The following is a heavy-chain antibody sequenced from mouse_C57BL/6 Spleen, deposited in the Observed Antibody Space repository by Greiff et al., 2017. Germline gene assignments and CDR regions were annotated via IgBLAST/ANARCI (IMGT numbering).Heavy chain of an antibody. CDR3: ARGGDYFDY. CDR1: GYTFTDYY. Sequence: VQLQQSGAELVRPWASVKLSCKASGYTFTDYYINWVKQRPGQGLEWIARIYPGSGNTYYNEKFKGKATLTAEKSSSTAYMQLSSLTSEDSAVYFCARGGDYFDYWGQGTTLTVSS. J-gene: IGHJ2*01. V-gene: IGHV1-76*01. CDR2: IYPGSGNT.